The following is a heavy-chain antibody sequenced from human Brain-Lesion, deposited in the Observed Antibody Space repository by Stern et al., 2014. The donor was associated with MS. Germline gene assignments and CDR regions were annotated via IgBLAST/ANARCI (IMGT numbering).Heavy chain of an antibody. J-gene: IGHJ4*02. Sequence: QVQLQESCPGLVKPSETLSLTCTVSGGSISSSTYYWAWIRQPPGKGLEWIGNIYYSGFTYYNPPLKSRVTISVDMSKNQFSLKLSSVTAADTAIYYCARHDSVPRPSQLYSARDRGPGYFDYWGQGTLVTVSS. CDR1: GGSISSSTYY. CDR2: IYYSGFT. CDR3: ARHDSVPRPSQLYSARDRGPGYFDY. D-gene: IGHD1-26*01. V-gene: IGHV4-39*01.